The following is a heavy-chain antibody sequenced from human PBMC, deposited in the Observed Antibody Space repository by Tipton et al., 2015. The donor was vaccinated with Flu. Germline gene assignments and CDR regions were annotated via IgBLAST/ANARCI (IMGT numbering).Heavy chain of an antibody. CDR2: IYYSGST. D-gene: IGHD6-13*01. Sequence: LRLSCTVSGGSISSYYWSWIRQPPGKGLEWIGYIYYSGSTNHNPSLKSRVAISVDTSKNQFSLKLSSVTAADTAVYYCARDLGSSGSFDYWGQGTLVTVSS. J-gene: IGHJ4*02. CDR1: GGSISSYY. V-gene: IGHV4-59*01. CDR3: ARDLGSSGSFDY.